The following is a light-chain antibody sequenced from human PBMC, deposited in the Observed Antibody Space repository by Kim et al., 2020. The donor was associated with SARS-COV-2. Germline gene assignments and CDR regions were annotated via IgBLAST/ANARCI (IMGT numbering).Light chain of an antibody. CDR2: GAS. Sequence: EIVMTQSPATLSVSPGESATLSCRASQSVGSNLAWYQQRPGQAPRLLISGASTRATGVPARFSGSGSGTEFTLTISSPQSEDFAGYYCQQYNRWPAYIFGQGTKLEI. J-gene: IGKJ2*01. CDR1: QSVGSN. V-gene: IGKV3-15*01. CDR3: QQYNRWPAYI.